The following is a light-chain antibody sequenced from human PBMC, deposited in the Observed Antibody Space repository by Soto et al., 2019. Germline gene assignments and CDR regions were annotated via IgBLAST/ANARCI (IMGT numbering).Light chain of an antibody. Sequence: QSALTQPRSVSGSPGQSVTISCTGTSSDVGGYNYVSWYQQHPGKAPKLMIYDVSKRPSGVPDRCSSSKSGNTASLTIYGLPAEDEADYYCCSYAGSYTFVFGTGTK. J-gene: IGLJ1*01. CDR2: DVS. CDR3: CSYAGSYTFV. V-gene: IGLV2-11*01. CDR1: SSDVGGYNY.